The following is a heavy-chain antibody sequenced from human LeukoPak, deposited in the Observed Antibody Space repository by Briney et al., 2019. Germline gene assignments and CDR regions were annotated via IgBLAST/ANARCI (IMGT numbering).Heavy chain of an antibody. CDR1: GFTFSNYA. Sequence: PGGSLRLSCAASGFTFSNYAMSWVRQAPGKGLEWVSSISASGENTYYADSVKGRFTVSRDNSKNTLYLQMNSLRAEDTAVYYFARAPRRFRGIITTPLYYFDYWGQGTLVTVSS. D-gene: IGHD3-10*01. CDR2: ISASGENT. V-gene: IGHV3-23*01. CDR3: ARAPRRFRGIITTPLYYFDY. J-gene: IGHJ4*02.